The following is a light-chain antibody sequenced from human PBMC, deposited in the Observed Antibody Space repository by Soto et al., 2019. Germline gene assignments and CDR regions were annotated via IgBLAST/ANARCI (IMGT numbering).Light chain of an antibody. CDR2: DAS. CDR3: QQYENLPT. V-gene: IGKV1-33*01. Sequence: IRMTQSPSSLSASTGDRVTITCQASQNINNYLNWYQQKPGRAPKLLIYDASNLEAGVPSRFRGSGSGTDFTFTISRLQPEDIATYYCQQYENLPTFGQGTKVDIK. CDR1: QNINNY. J-gene: IGKJ1*01.